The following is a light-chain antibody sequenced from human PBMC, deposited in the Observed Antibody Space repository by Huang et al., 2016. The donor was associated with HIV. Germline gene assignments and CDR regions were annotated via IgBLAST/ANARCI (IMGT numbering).Light chain of an antibody. J-gene: IGKJ2*02. V-gene: IGKV1-39*01. CDR1: ESINSY. Sequence: DIQMTQSPSSLSAFVGDRVTITCRASESINSYLSWYQQKPEKAPKLLIYAASSLQSGVPWRFSGSGSGTEFTLTITSLQPEDFATYYCQQSYSPPCTFGQGTKLEIK. CDR2: AAS. CDR3: QQSYSPPCT.